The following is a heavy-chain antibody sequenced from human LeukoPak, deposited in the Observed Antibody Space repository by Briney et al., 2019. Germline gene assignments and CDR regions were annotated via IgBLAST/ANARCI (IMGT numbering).Heavy chain of an antibody. CDR3: AREGVTVAAAGPYYYYMDV. J-gene: IGHJ6*03. D-gene: IGHD6-13*01. V-gene: IGHV3-7*01. Sequence: PGGSLRLSCAASGFTFSIYAMHWVRQAPGKGLEWVANIKQDGSEKYYVDSVKGRFTISRDNAKNSLYLQMNSLRAEDTAVYYCAREGVTVAAAGPYYYYMDVWGKGTTVTISS. CDR1: GFTFSIYA. CDR2: IKQDGSEK.